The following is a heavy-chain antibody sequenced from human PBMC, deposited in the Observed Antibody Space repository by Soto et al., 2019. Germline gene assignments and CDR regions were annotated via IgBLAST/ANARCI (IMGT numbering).Heavy chain of an antibody. CDR1: GFIFSSYA. CDR3: AKGYDSSGYRFDY. V-gene: IGHV3-23*01. Sequence: GGSLRLSCAASGFIFSSYAMSWVRQAPGKGLEWVSAISGSGGSTYYADSVKGRFTISRDNSKNTLYLQMNSLRAEDTAVYYCAKGYDSSGYRFDYWGQGTLVTVSS. J-gene: IGHJ4*02. CDR2: ISGSGGST. D-gene: IGHD3-22*01.